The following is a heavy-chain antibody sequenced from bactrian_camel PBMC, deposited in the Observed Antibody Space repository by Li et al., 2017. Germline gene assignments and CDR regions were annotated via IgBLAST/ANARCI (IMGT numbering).Heavy chain of an antibody. J-gene: IGHJ4*01. Sequence: VQLVESGGGSVQAGGSLRLSCEASRYGRGCMGWFRHFPGTEREGVARIHTGTRSTHYADTVKGRFTITRHSLQNIVYVQRDDLKPEDTAMYTCAAHNRFPRALGMPTCYQYLVLGTQVTV. CDR2: IHTGTRST. V-gene: IGHV3S63*01. CDR1: RYGRGC. D-gene: IGHD5*01. CDR3: AAHNRFPRALGMPTCYQY.